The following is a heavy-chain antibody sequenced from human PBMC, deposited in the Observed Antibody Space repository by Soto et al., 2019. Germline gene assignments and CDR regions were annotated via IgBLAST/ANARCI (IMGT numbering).Heavy chain of an antibody. J-gene: IGHJ6*02. CDR1: GYSFTSYW. Sequence: GESLKISCKGSGYSFTSYWIGWVRQMPGKGLEWMGIIYPGDSDTRYSPSFQGQVTISADKSISTAYLQWSSLKASDTAMYYCAIRKTGYSSSWYGMDVWGQGTTVTVSS. D-gene: IGHD6-13*01. V-gene: IGHV5-51*01. CDR3: AIRKTGYSSSWYGMDV. CDR2: IYPGDSDT.